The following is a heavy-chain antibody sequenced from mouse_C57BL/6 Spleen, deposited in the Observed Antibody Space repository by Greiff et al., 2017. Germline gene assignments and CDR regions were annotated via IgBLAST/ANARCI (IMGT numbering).Heavy chain of an antibody. D-gene: IGHD2-3*01. J-gene: IGHJ4*01. Sequence: QVQLQQSGPELVKPGASVKISCKASGYAFSSSWMTWVKQRPGKGLEWIGRIYPGDGDTNYNGKFKGKATLTADKSSSTAYMQLSSLTSEDSAVYFCARGLLHAMDYWGQGTSVTVSS. CDR1: GYAFSSSW. CDR3: ARGLLHAMDY. V-gene: IGHV1-82*01. CDR2: IYPGDGDT.